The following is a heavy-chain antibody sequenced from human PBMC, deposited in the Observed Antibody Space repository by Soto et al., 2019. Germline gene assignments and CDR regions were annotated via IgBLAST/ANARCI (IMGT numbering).Heavy chain of an antibody. CDR3: ARGWGNSTINYYYYGMDV. CDR2: IWYDGSNK. CDR1: GFTFSSYG. J-gene: IGHJ6*02. Sequence: ESGGGVVQPGRSLRLSCAASGFTFSSYGMHWVRQAPGKGLEWVAVIWYDGSNKYYADSVKGRFTISRDNSKNTLYLQMNSLRAEDTAVYYCARGWGNSTINYYYYGMDVWGQGTTVTVSS. V-gene: IGHV3-33*01. D-gene: IGHD3-16*01.